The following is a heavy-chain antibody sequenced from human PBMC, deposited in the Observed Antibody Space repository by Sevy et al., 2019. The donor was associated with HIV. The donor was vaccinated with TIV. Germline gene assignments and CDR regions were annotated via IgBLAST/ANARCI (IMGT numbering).Heavy chain of an antibody. V-gene: IGHV3-21*01. CDR2: ISSSSSYI. CDR1: GFTFSSYS. Sequence: GGSLRLSCAASGFTFSSYSMNWVRQAPGKGLEWVSSISSSSSYIYYADSVKGRFTISRDNAKNSLYLQMNSLRAEDTAVYYCARDQAGGYSDDLYYYYYGMDVWGQGTTVTVSS. D-gene: IGHD5-18*01. J-gene: IGHJ6*02. CDR3: ARDQAGGYSDDLYYYYYGMDV.